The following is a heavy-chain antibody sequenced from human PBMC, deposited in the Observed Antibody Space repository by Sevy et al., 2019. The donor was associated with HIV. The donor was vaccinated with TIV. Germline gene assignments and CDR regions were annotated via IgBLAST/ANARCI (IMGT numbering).Heavy chain of an antibody. J-gene: IGHJ6*03. V-gene: IGHV3-7*01. CDR1: GFSFSNYW. Sequence: GGSLRLSCVVSGFSFSNYWMTWVRQAPGKGLEWVANIKPDGSVKSYVDSLKGRFTSSRKNAKNSLSLQMNSLSAEDTSVYYCARDTNYFYVDVWGKGTTVTVSS. CDR2: IKPDGSVK. D-gene: IGHD1-1*01. CDR3: ARDTNYFYVDV.